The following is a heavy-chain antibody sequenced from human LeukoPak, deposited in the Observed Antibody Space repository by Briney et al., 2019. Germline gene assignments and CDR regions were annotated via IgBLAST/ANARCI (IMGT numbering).Heavy chain of an antibody. CDR2: IYSGGST. Sequence: GRSLRLSCAASGFTFSSNYMSWVRQAPGKGLEWVSVIYSGGSTYYADSVKGRFTISRDNSKNTLYLQMNSLRAEDTAVYYCARGSRGIAVAAYWGQGTLVTVSS. CDR1: GFTFSSNY. J-gene: IGHJ4*02. CDR3: ARGSRGIAVAAY. D-gene: IGHD6-19*01. V-gene: IGHV3-53*01.